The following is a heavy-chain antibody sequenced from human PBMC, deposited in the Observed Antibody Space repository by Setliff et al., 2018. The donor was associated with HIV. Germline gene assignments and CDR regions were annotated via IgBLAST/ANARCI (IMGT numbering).Heavy chain of an antibody. J-gene: IGHJ4*02. CDR3: ATARGYCSGGSCFPYNFDY. V-gene: IGHV4-34*01. Sequence: PSETLSLTCAVYGWSFSDYYWNWIRQPPGKGLDWIGEINHSGSTNYNPSLKSRVNISVDTSKNQFSLKLSSVTAADTAVYDCATARGYCSGGSCFPYNFDYRGQGTLVTVSS. D-gene: IGHD2-15*01. CDR2: INHSGST. CDR1: GWSFSDYY.